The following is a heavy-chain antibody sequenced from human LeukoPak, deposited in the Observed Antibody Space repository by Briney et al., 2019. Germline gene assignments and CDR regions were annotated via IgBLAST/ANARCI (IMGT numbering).Heavy chain of an antibody. V-gene: IGHV3-23*01. CDR1: GFTFTSYV. D-gene: IGHD4-17*01. Sequence: GGSLRLSCAASGFTFTSYVITWVRQAPGKGLEWVSGISVSGDSTYYADSVKGRFTISRDNSKSTLYLQMNSLRAEDTAVYYCAKRGDGDKTAFDYWGQGTLVTVSS. CDR2: ISVSGDST. CDR3: AKRGDGDKTAFDY. J-gene: IGHJ4*02.